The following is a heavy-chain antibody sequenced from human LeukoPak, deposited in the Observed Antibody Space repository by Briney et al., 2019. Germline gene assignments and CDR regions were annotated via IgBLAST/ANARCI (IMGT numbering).Heavy chain of an antibody. V-gene: IGHV1-46*01. D-gene: IGHD5-12*01. J-gene: IGHJ6*04. Sequence: ASVKVSCKASGYTFTSYYMHWVRQAPGQGLGWMGIINPSGGSTSYAQKFQGRVTMTRDTSTSTVYMEPSSLRSEDTAVYYCARGGGGYDHYYGMDVWGKGTTVTVSS. CDR2: INPSGGST. CDR3: ARGGGGYDHYYGMDV. CDR1: GYTFTSYY.